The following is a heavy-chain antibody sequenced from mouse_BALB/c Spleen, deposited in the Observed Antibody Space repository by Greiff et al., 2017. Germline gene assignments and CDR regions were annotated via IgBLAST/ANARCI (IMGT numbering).Heavy chain of an antibody. D-gene: IGHD2-1*01. Sequence: GHLVESGPGLVAPSQSLSITCTVSGFSLTSYDISWIRQPPGKGLEWLGVIWTGGGTNYNSAFMSRLSISKDNSKSQVFLKMNSLQTDDTAIYYCVRGGDGNYEDWYFDVWGAGTTVTVSS. CDR1: GFSLTSYD. V-gene: IGHV2-9-2*01. CDR3: VRGGDGNYEDWYFDV. J-gene: IGHJ1*01. CDR2: IWTGGGT.